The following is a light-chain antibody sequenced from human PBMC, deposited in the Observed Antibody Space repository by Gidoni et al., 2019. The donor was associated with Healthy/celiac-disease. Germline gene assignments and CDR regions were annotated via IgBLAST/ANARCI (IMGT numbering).Light chain of an antibody. CDR1: ISDVGSYNL. CDR2: EVS. Sequence: QSALTQPAPVSGSPGQSITISCTGTISDVGSYNLVSWYQQQPGKAPKLMIYEVSKRPSGVSNRFSGSKSGNTASLTISGLQAEDEADYYCCSYAGSVVFGGGTKLTVL. V-gene: IGLV2-23*02. J-gene: IGLJ2*01. CDR3: CSYAGSVV.